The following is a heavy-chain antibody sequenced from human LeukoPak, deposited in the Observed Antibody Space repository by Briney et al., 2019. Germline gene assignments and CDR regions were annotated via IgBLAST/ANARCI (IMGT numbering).Heavy chain of an antibody. CDR3: ARDRAGYCSSTSCYDHDAFDI. J-gene: IGHJ3*02. CDR2: IYTSGST. D-gene: IGHD2-2*03. CDR1: GGSISSGSYY. V-gene: IGHV4-61*02. Sequence: SETLSLTCTVSGGSISSGSYYWSWIRQPAGKGLEWIGRIYTSGSTNYNPSLKSRVTISVDTSKNQFSLKLSSVTAADTAVYYCARDRAGYCSSTSCYDHDAFDIWGQGTMVTVSS.